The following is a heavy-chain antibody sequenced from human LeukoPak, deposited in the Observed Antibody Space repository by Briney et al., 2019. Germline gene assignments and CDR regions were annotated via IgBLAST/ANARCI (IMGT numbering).Heavy chain of an antibody. CDR2: IRYDGSDK. CDR1: GFTFVSYG. J-gene: IGHJ4*02. Sequence: GGSLRLSCAASGFTFVSYGMHWVRQAPGKGLEWVTFIRYDGSDKDYADSVKGRFTISRDNSKNTLYLQMNNLRREDTAVYYCAKDAHFLYGGKRDYYFDYWGQGTLVTVSS. CDR3: AKDAHFLYGGKRDYYFDY. D-gene: IGHD4-23*01. V-gene: IGHV3-30*02.